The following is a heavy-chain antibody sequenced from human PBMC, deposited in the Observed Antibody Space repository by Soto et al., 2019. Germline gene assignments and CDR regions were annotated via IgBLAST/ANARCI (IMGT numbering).Heavy chain of an antibody. V-gene: IGHV4-39*01. D-gene: IGHD2-2*01. Sequence: QTPEQGMGWMGSSYYSGSTYYNPSLKSRVTISVDTSKNQFCLKLSSVTAADTAAYYCARQSRLYSRSDYQDGMYLWDHGSTLTVS. J-gene: IGHJ6*02. CDR3: ARQSRLYSRSDYQDGMYL. CDR2: SYYSGST.